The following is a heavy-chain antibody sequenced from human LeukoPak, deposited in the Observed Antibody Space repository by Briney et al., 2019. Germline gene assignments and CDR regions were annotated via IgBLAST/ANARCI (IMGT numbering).Heavy chain of an antibody. CDR1: GYTFTSYG. D-gene: IGHD6-13*01. CDR3: ARVYSSSWYGWFDP. CDR2: ISTYNGNT. V-gene: IGHV1-18*01. J-gene: IGHJ5*02. Sequence: ASVKVSCKASGYTFTSYGITWVRRAPGQGLEWMGWISTYNGNTNYAQNLQGRVTMTTDTSTSTAYMELRSLRSDDTAVYYCARVYSSSWYGWFDPWGQGTLVTVSS.